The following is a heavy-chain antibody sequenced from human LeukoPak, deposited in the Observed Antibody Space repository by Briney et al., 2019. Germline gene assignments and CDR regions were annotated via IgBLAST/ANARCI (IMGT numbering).Heavy chain of an antibody. CDR3: AKENWVYNWKYDSSGSGINY. J-gene: IGHJ4*02. CDR1: GFTFSSYW. D-gene: IGHD3-22*01. Sequence: PGGSLRLSCAASGFTFSSYWMSWVRQAPGKGLEWVAYIKQDGSEKYYVDSVKGRFTISRDNAKNSLYLQMNSLRAEDTAVYYCAKENWVYNWKYDSSGSGINYWGQGTRVTVSS. CDR2: IKQDGSEK. V-gene: IGHV3-7*03.